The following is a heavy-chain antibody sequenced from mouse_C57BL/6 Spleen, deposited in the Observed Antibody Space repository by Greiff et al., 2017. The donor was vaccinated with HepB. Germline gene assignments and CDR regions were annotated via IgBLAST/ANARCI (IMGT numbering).Heavy chain of an antibody. CDR1: GFTFSSYG. J-gene: IGHJ2*01. CDR3: ARHITDHFDY. CDR2: ISSGGSYT. Sequence: EVQLVESGGDLVKPGGSLKLSCAASGFTFSSYGMSWVRQTPDKRLEWVATISSGGSYTYYPDSVKGRFTISRDNAKNTLYLQMSSLKSEDTAMYYCARHITDHFDYWGQGTTLTVSS. D-gene: IGHD1-3*01. V-gene: IGHV5-6*01.